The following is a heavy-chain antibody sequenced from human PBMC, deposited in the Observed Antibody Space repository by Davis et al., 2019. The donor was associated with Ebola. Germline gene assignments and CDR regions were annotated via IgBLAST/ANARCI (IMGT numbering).Heavy chain of an antibody. CDR2: INSDGSST. CDR1: GFTFSSYS. Sequence: GESLKISCAASGFTFSSYSMNWVRQAPGKGLVWVSRINSDGSSTSYADSVKGRFTISRDNAKNTLYLQMNSLRAEDTAVYYCARVYGYSYGYLYGMDVWGQGTTVTVSS. J-gene: IGHJ6*02. D-gene: IGHD5-18*01. V-gene: IGHV3-74*01. CDR3: ARVYGYSYGYLYGMDV.